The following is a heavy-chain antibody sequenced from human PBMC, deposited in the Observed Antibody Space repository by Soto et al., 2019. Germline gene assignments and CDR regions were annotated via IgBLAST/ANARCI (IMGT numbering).Heavy chain of an antibody. CDR2: IIPIFGTA. V-gene: IGHV1-69*13. CDR3: ASGPLTIFGVVISDYYGMDV. CDR1: GGTFSSYA. D-gene: IGHD3-3*01. J-gene: IGHJ6*02. Sequence: SVKVSCKASGGTFSSYAISWVRQAPGQGLEWMGGIIPIFGTANYAQKFQGRVTITADESTSTAYMELSSLRSEDTAVYYCASGPLTIFGVVISDYYGMDVWGQGTTVTVSS.